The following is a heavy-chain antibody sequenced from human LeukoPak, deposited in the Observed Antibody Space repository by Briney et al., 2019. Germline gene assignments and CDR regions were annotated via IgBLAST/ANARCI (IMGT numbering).Heavy chain of an antibody. CDR1: GGSISSGDYY. CDR2: IYYSGST. D-gene: IGHD3-10*01. J-gene: IGHJ4*02. CDR3: ARGDRVRGVITGY. Sequence: SETLSLTCTVSGGSISSGDYYWSWIRQPPGKGLEWIGYIYYSGSTYYNPSLKSRVTISVDTSKNQFSLKLSSVTAADTAVYYCARGDRVRGVITGYWGQGTLVTVSS. V-gene: IGHV4-30-4*01.